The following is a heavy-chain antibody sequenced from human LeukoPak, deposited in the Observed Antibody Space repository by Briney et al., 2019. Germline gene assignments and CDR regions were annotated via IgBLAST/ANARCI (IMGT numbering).Heavy chain of an antibody. CDR1: GFTFSDYY. Sequence: GGSLRLSCAASGFTFSDYYMTWIRQAPGKGLEWLSYISTGSTYTNYANSVKGRFTISRDNAKNSLYLQLNSLRAEDTAVYYCTRTALYCSSTSCYRDYWGQGTLVTVSS. J-gene: IGHJ4*02. CDR3: TRTALYCSSTSCYRDY. CDR2: ISTGSTYT. D-gene: IGHD2-2*01. V-gene: IGHV3-11*03.